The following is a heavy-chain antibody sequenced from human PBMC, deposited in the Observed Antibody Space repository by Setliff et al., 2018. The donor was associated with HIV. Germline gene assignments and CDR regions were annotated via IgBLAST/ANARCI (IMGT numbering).Heavy chain of an antibody. CDR1: GGSFTSRSYY. Sequence: SGTLSLTCTVSGGSFTSRSYYWGWIRQPPGKGLEWIGSILYSGITYYNPSLKSRVTISVDTSKDQFSLKLSSVTAADTAVYYCAGFPLSSSWYFYWGQGTLVTVSS. J-gene: IGHJ4*02. CDR2: ILYSGIT. D-gene: IGHD6-13*01. CDR3: AGFPLSSSWYFY. V-gene: IGHV4-39*01.